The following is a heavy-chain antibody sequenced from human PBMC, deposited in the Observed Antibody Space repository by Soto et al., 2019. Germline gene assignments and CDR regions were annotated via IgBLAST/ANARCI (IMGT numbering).Heavy chain of an antibody. D-gene: IGHD3-10*01. Sequence: DVQLEESGGGLVKPGGSLRLSCVASEFTFSVYSMNWVRQAPGKGLEWVSSISSGSSYIYYADSVKGRFTISRDNDKSSLFLHMNRLRVDATAVYYCTRDRVKIRGGYYHYYGMDVWGQGTTVTVSS. V-gene: IGHV3-21*02. CDR2: ISSGSSYI. CDR1: EFTFSVYS. CDR3: TRDRVKIRGGYYHYYGMDV. J-gene: IGHJ6*02.